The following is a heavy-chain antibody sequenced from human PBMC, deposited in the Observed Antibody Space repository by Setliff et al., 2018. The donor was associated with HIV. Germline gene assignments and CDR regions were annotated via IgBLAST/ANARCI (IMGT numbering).Heavy chain of an antibody. J-gene: IGHJ3*02. CDR3: ARHSLGNIGDYIRIGAIDI. D-gene: IGHD4-17*01. V-gene: IGHV4-39*01. CDR1: GVSISNYY. CDR2: IYYSGTT. Sequence: SETLSLTCTVSGVSISNYYWAWIRQPPGKGLEWIGTIYYSGTTHYNPSLNSRVIISVDTSKNQFSLRLNSVTAADTAVYYCARHSLGNIGDYIRIGAIDIWGQGTMVTVSS.